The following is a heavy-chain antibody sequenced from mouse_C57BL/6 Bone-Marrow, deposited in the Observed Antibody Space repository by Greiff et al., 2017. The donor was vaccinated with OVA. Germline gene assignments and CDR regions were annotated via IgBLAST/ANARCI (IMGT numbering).Heavy chain of an antibody. CDR1: GYTFTSYW. J-gene: IGHJ2*01. CDR2: IYPGSGST. D-gene: IGHD1-1*01. CDR3: ARPYYYGSSYGY. V-gene: IGHV1-55*01. Sequence: QVQLQQPGAELVKPGASVKMSCKASGYTFTSYWITWVKQRPGQGLEWIGDIYPGSGSTTYNEKFKSKATLTVDTSSSTAYMQLSSLTSEDSAVYYCARPYYYGSSYGYWGQGTTLTVSS.